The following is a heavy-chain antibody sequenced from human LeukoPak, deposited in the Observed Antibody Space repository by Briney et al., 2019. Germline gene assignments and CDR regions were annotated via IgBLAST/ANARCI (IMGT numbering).Heavy chain of an antibody. CDR3: ARRYYYDSSGRDPFDC. J-gene: IGHJ4*02. Sequence: SETLSLTCTVSGGSISSSSYYWVWVRQPPGKGLEWIGSIYYSGNTYYNPSLKSRVSISLDTSKNQFSLKLSSVTAADTAVYYCARRYYYDSSGRDPFDCWGQGTLVTVSS. CDR1: GGSISSSSYY. D-gene: IGHD3-22*01. V-gene: IGHV4-39*01. CDR2: IYYSGNT.